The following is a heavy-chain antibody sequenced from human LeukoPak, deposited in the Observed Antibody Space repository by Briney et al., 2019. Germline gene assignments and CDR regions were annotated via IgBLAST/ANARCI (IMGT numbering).Heavy chain of an antibody. CDR2: ISASGRTE. Sequence: GGSLRLSCVASQFIFTNYDMNWVRQAPGKGLEWVAHISASGRTEYYADAVKGRFTISRDNAKNSLYLQMNSLRAEDTAVYYCAELGITMIGGVWGKGATVTISS. J-gene: IGHJ6*04. V-gene: IGHV3-48*03. CDR3: AELGITMIGGV. CDR1: QFIFTNYD. D-gene: IGHD3-10*02.